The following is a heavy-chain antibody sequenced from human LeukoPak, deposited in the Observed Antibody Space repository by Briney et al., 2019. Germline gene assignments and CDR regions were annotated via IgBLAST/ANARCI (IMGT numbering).Heavy chain of an antibody. CDR1: GFTFSSYA. Sequence: GGSLRLSCAASGFTFSSYAMSWVRQAPGKGLEWVSAISGSGGSIYYADSVKGRFTISRDNSKNTLYLQMNSLRAEDTAVYYCAKLHTVQLRLWFGELLSYLQHWGQGTLVTVSS. CDR2: ISGSGGSI. D-gene: IGHD3-10*01. J-gene: IGHJ1*01. CDR3: AKLHTVQLRLWFGELLSYLQH. V-gene: IGHV3-23*01.